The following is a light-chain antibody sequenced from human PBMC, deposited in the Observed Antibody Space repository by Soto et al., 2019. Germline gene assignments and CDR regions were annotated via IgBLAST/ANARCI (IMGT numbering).Light chain of an antibody. J-gene: IGKJ4*01. CDR3: QQHAHWPLT. CDR1: QSVGNN. V-gene: IGKV3-11*01. Sequence: EIVLRQSPATLSLSPGERATLSCRASQSVGNNLAWYQQKPGQAPGLLIYEASTRATGIPARFSGSGSGTDFTLTISSLEPEDFAVYYCQQHAHWPLTFGGGTKV. CDR2: EAS.